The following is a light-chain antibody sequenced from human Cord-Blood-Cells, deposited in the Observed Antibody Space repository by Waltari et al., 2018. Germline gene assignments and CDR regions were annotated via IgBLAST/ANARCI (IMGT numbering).Light chain of an antibody. CDR3: QQYSNWPWT. V-gene: IGKV3-15*01. CDR1: RSVSSN. CDR2: GAS. J-gene: IGKJ1*01. Sequence: EIVMTQPPATLSVSPAARATLSCRASRSVSSNLAWYQQKPGQAPRLLIYGASSRATGIPARFSGSGSGTEFTLTISSLQSEDFAVYYCQQYSNWPWTFGQGTKVEIK.